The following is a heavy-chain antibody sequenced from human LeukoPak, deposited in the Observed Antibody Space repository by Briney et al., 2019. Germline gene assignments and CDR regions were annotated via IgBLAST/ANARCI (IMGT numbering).Heavy chain of an antibody. CDR2: IEASGGAT. CDR1: GFSFSAYA. CDR3: ARDTFQPGLIDS. Sequence: GESLRLSCAGSGFSFSAYAMYWVRQAPGKGLEWVSSIEASGGATYYADSVKGRFTISRDNARNTLYLQLSSLRAEDSGVYYCARDTFQPGLIDSWGQGTLVTVSS. D-gene: IGHD2-2*01. J-gene: IGHJ4*02. V-gene: IGHV3-23*01.